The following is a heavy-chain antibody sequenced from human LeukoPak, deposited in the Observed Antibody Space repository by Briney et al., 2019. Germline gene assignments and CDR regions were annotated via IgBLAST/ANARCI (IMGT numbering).Heavy chain of an antibody. CDR3: ARMGYSSSLPDY. V-gene: IGHV3-74*01. Sequence: GGSLRLSCAASGFTFSSYWMHWVRQAPGKGLVWVSRINSDGSSISYADSVKGRFTISRDNAKNTLYLQMNSLRAEDTAVYYCARMGYSSSLPDYWGQGTLVTVSS. D-gene: IGHD6-6*01. CDR1: GFTFSSYW. J-gene: IGHJ4*02. CDR2: INSDGSSI.